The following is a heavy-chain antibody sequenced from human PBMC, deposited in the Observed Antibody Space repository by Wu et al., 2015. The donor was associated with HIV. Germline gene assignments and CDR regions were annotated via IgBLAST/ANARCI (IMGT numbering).Heavy chain of an antibody. J-gene: IGHJ3*02. CDR3: AKSFSGSSSWYRRPLNPFDI. Sequence: QVQLVQSGAELKKPGSEVKVSCKASGGTFSNYAINWVRQAPGQGLEWMGGIISIFDTANYAQKFQGRVTITADESTSTSYMELSSLRSEDTAVYYCAKSFSGSSSWYRRPLNPFDIWGQGTLVTVSS. D-gene: IGHD6-19*01. V-gene: IGHV1-69*12. CDR1: GGTFSNYA. CDR2: IISIFDTA.